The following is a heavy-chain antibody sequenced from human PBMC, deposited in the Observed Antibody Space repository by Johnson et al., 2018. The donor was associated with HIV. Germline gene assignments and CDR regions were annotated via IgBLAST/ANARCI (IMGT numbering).Heavy chain of an antibody. Sequence: EKLVESGGGLVQPGGSLRLSCAVSGFSFRNYWMEWVRQAPGKGLVWVSGINWNGGSKRYADSVKGRFTISRDNAKNSLYLQMNSLRAEDTALYYCAREGGGFREFGGFDIWGQGTMVTVSS. CDR3: AREGGGFREFGGFDI. J-gene: IGHJ3*02. CDR2: INWNGGSK. CDR1: GFSFRNYW. D-gene: IGHD3-10*01. V-gene: IGHV3-20*04.